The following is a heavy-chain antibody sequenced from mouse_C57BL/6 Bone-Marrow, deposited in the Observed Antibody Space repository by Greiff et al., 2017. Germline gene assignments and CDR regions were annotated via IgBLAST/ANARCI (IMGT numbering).Heavy chain of an antibody. Sequence: QVQLQQSGAELVKPGASVKMSCKASGYTFTTYPIEWMNQNHGKSLEWIGNFHPYNDDTTYNEQFKGKATLTVEKSSSTVYLELSRFTSLDSAVYYCSKGNYYGSCPSLWYFDVWGTGTTVTVSS. CDR2: FHPYNDDT. CDR1: GYTFTTYP. D-gene: IGHD1-1*01. CDR3: SKGNYYGSCPSLWYFDV. V-gene: IGHV1-47*01. J-gene: IGHJ1*03.